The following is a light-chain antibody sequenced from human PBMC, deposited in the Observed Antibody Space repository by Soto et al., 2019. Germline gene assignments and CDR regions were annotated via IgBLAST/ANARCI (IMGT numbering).Light chain of an antibody. Sequence: EKVMTQSPATLSVSPGERATLSCRASQSVRSNLAWYQQKPGQPPRLLIYDASTRATRIPSRFSGSGSGTEFTLTISSLQSEDFAVYYCQQYDNWPRTFGHGTRVDFK. CDR2: DAS. CDR3: QQYDNWPRT. CDR1: QSVRSN. V-gene: IGKV3-15*01. J-gene: IGKJ1*01.